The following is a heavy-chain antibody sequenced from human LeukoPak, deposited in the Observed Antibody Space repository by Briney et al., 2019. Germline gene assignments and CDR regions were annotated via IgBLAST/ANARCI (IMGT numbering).Heavy chain of an antibody. CDR2: ISSNGGST. Sequence: GSLRLSCAASGFTFSDYAMRWVRQAPGKGLEYVSRISSNGGSTYYANSVKGRFTISRDNPKNTLFLQMGSLRAEDMAVYYCAREECSGGSCYFDYWGQGTLVTVSS. J-gene: IGHJ4*02. CDR3: AREECSGGSCYFDY. V-gene: IGHV3-64*01. CDR1: GFTFSDYA. D-gene: IGHD2-15*01.